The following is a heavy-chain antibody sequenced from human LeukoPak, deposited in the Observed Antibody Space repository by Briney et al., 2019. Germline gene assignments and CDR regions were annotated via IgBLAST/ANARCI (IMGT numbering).Heavy chain of an antibody. Sequence: GRSLRLSCAASGFTFSSYAMHWVRQAPGKGLEWVAVISYDGSNKYYADSVKGRFTISRDNSKNTLYLQMNSLRAEDTAVYYCARGVVLRYFDWLLNRGQYYFDYWGQGTLVTVSS. D-gene: IGHD3-9*01. CDR2: ISYDGSNK. J-gene: IGHJ4*02. CDR1: GFTFSSYA. CDR3: ARGVVLRYFDWLLNRGQYYFDY. V-gene: IGHV3-30*01.